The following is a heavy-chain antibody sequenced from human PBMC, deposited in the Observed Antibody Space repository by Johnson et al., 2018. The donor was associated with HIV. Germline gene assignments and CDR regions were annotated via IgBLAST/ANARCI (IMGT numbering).Heavy chain of an antibody. CDR3: AKDQGKAVAAPDAFEI. V-gene: IGHV3-23*04. CDR2: ISGSGGST. CDR1: GFTFSSYA. J-gene: IGHJ3*02. D-gene: IGHD6-19*01. Sequence: VQLVESGGGLVQPGGSLRLSCAASGFTFSSYAMSWVRQAPGKGLEWVSAISGSGGSTYYADSVKGRFTISRDNSKNTLYLQMNSLRAEDTAVYYCAKDQGKAVAAPDAFEIWGQGTMVTVSS.